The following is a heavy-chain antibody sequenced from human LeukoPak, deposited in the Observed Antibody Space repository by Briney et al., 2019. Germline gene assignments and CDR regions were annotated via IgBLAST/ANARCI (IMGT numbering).Heavy chain of an antibody. Sequence: PGGSLRLSCAASGFTFSSYAMSWVRQAPGKGLEWVSAISGSGGSTYYADSVKGRFTISRDNSKNTLYLQMNSLRAEDTAVYYCAKVPFPSYYDILTGLSVPPDYWGQGTLVTVSS. V-gene: IGHV3-23*01. CDR2: ISGSGGST. CDR3: AKVPFPSYYDILTGLSVPPDY. J-gene: IGHJ4*02. CDR1: GFTFSSYA. D-gene: IGHD3-9*01.